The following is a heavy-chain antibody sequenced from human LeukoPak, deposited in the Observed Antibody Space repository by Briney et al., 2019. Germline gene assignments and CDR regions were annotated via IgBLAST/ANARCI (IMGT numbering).Heavy chain of an antibody. Sequence: GGSLRLSCAASGFTVSSNYMSWVRQAPGKGLEWVSGISGGGDTTFYTDSVKGRFTISRDNSKNTLYLQMKSLRAEDTAVYYCAKGGGYEAQYYYYYLDVWGKGTTVTISS. V-gene: IGHV3-66*02. CDR1: GFTVSSNY. CDR3: AKGGGYEAQYYYYYLDV. J-gene: IGHJ6*03. CDR2: ISGGGDTT. D-gene: IGHD5-12*01.